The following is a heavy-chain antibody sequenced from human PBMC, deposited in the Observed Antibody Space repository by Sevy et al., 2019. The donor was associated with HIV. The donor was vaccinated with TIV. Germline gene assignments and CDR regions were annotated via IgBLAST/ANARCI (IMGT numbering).Heavy chain of an antibody. Sequence: GGSLRLSCAASGFTFSSYVMSWVRQAPGKGLEWVSAISGSGGSTYYADSVKGRFTISRDNSKNTLYLQMNSLRAEDTAVYYCAKGIRGEQLVDYYYYYGMDVWGQGTTVTVSS. CDR1: GFTFSSYV. D-gene: IGHD6-13*01. CDR2: ISGSGGST. V-gene: IGHV3-23*01. CDR3: AKGIRGEQLVDYYYYYGMDV. J-gene: IGHJ6*02.